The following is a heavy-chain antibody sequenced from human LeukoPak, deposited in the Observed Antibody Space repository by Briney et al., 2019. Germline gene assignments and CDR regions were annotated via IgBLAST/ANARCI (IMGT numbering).Heavy chain of an antibody. CDR3: AKYENTHFDY. D-gene: IGHD2-15*01. CDR1: GYTFTGYY. J-gene: IGHJ4*02. Sequence: ASVKLSCKASGYTFTGYYMHRVRLAPGQGLEWMGWINPNSSGRNYAQTFQGRVTMTRDTSISTAYMELSRLRSDDTAVYYCAKYENTHFDYWGQGILVTVSS. CDR2: INPNSSGR. V-gene: IGHV1-2*02.